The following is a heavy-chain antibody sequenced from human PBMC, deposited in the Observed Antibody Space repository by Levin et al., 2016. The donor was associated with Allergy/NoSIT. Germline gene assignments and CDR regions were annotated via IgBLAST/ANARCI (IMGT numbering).Heavy chain of an antibody. CDR2: ISGLGGST. CDR3: ARITGSSDY. D-gene: IGHD6-6*01. V-gene: IGHV3-23*01. J-gene: IGHJ4*02. Sequence: VRQAPGKGLEWVSEISGLGGSTYYARSVKVRFTISRDNSKNTLYLQMNSLRVEDMAIYYCARITGSSDYWGQGTLVTVSS.